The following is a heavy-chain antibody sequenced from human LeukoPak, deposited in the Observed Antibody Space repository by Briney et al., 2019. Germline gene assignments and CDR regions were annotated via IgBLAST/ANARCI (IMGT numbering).Heavy chain of an antibody. CDR3: ARGRRLVTHRNVYLDY. D-gene: IGHD4-17*01. V-gene: IGHV3-30*04. CDR1: GFTFSSYA. Sequence: GRSLRLSCAASGFTFSSYAMHWVRQAPGKGLEWVAVISYDGSNKYYADSVKGRFTISRDNSKNTLYLQMNSLRAEDTDVYYCARGRRLVTHRNVYLDYWGQGTLVTVSS. J-gene: IGHJ4*02. CDR2: ISYDGSNK.